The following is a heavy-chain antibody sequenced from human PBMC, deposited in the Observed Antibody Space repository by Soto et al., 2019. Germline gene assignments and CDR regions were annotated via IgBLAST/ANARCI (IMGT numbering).Heavy chain of an antibody. CDR1: GGFVSSGSYY. Sequence: QVQLQQWGAGLLKPSETLSLTCAVYGGFVSSGSYYWSWIRQPPGKGLEWIGEMSHSGGTHFNPSPKIRVTLSVATSKNQFSLKMSSVTAADTALYYCARVERGTATTVVDAFDIWGPGTMVTVSS. D-gene: IGHD1-1*01. V-gene: IGHV4-34*01. J-gene: IGHJ3*02. CDR2: MSHSGGT. CDR3: ARVERGTATTVVDAFDI.